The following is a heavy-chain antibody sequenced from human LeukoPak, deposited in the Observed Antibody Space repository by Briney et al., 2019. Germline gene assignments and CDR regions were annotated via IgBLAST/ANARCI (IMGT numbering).Heavy chain of an antibody. CDR2: INPSGGST. D-gene: IGHD1-26*01. CDR3: AREGELKLYSGSWNDAFDI. J-gene: IGHJ3*02. V-gene: IGHV1-46*01. CDR1: GYTFTSYY. Sequence: ASVKVSCKASGYTFTSYYMHWVRQAPGQGLEWMGIINPSGGSTSYAQKFQGRVTMTTDTSTSTAYMELRSLRSDDTAVYYCAREGELKLYSGSWNDAFDIWGQGTMVTVSS.